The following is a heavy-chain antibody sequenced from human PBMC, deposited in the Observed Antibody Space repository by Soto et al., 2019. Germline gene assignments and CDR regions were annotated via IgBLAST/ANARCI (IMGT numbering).Heavy chain of an antibody. D-gene: IGHD3-22*01. CDR3: ARNYYDSSGYAYYFDY. CDR1: GYTFTGYY. CDR2: INPNSGGT. J-gene: IGHJ4*02. Sequence: GASVKVSCKASGYTFTGYYMHWVRQAPGQGLEWMGWINPNSGGTNYAQKFQGWVTMTRDTSISTAYMELSRLRSDDTAVYYCARNYYDSSGYAYYFDYWGQGTLVTVS. V-gene: IGHV1-2*04.